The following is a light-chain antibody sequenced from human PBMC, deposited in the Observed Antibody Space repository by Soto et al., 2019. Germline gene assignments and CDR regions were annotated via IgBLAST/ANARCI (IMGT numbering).Light chain of an antibody. CDR2: ANT. CDR3: CSSGGSPTYV. CDR1: SSNIGAGYD. Sequence: QSVLTQPPSMSGAPGQGVTISCTGSSSNIGAGYDVHWYQQVPGTAPKLLIYANTNRPSGVPDRFSASKSGTSASLAISGLKVEDEADYYCCSSGGSPTYVFGTGTKLTVL. V-gene: IGLV1-40*01. J-gene: IGLJ1*01.